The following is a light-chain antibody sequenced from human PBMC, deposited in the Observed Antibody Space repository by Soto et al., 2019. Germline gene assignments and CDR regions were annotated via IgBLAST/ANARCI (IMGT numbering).Light chain of an antibody. CDR1: SSNIGTGYD. Sequence: QAVLTQPPSVSGAPGQRVTISCTGSSSNIGTGYDVHWYQQLPLTAPKLLIYGNNNRPSGVPDRFSGSRSGTSASLAITGLQPEDEADYYCASFSNSTFVFGSGTKLTVL. V-gene: IGLV1-40*01. CDR3: ASFSNSTFV. J-gene: IGLJ1*01. CDR2: GNN.